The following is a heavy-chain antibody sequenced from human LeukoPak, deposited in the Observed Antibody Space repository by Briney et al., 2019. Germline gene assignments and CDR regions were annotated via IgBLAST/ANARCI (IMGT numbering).Heavy chain of an antibody. CDR3: ASRKLGNDY. CDR2: INHSGST. V-gene: IGHV4-4*02. CDR1: GGSISSSNW. J-gene: IGHJ4*02. D-gene: IGHD7-27*01. Sequence: PSGTLSLTCAVSGGSISSSNWWSWVRQSPGKGLEWIGEINHSGSTNYNPSLKSRVTISADTSKNQFSLKLISVTAADTAVYYCASRKLGNDYWGQGTLVTVSS.